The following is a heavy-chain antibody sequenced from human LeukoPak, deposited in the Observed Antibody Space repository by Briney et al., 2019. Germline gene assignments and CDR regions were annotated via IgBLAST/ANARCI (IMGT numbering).Heavy chain of an antibody. V-gene: IGHV7-4-1*02. J-gene: IGHJ2*01. Sequence: ASVKVSCKASGYTFTSYAMNWVRQAPGQGLEWMGWINTNTGNPTYAQGFTGRFVFSLDTSVSTAYLQTSSLKAEDTAVYYCARDVDYGDYNDWYFDLWGRGTLVTVSS. D-gene: IGHD4-17*01. CDR2: INTNTGNP. CDR1: GYTFTSYA. CDR3: ARDVDYGDYNDWYFDL.